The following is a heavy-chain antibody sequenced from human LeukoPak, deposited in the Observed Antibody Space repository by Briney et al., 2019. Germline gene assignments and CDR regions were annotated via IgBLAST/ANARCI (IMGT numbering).Heavy chain of an antibody. D-gene: IGHD2-15*01. CDR2: FDPEDGET. J-gene: IGHJ4*02. CDR3: ATDRRCPHCSGGPKDY. CDR1: GFTFSNYG. V-gene: IGHV1-24*01. Sequence: PGGSLRLSCAASGFTFSNYGMHWVRQAPGKGLEWMGGFDPEDGETIYAQKFQGRVTMTEDTSTDTAYMELSSLRSEDTAVYYCATDRRCPHCSGGPKDYWGQGTLVTVSS.